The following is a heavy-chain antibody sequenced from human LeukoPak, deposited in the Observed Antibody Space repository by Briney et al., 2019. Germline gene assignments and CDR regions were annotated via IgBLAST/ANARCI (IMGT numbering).Heavy chain of an antibody. J-gene: IGHJ4*02. V-gene: IGHV1-46*01. Sequence: ASVKVSCKPSGYTFTGYYIHWVRQAPGQGLDWMGIINPSGGTTSYAQKFQGRVTMTRDTSTSTVYMELSSLRSEDTAVYYCARWDYYDSSAFDYWGQGTQVTVSS. CDR1: GYTFTGYY. CDR2: INPSGGTT. CDR3: ARWDYYDSSAFDY. D-gene: IGHD3-22*01.